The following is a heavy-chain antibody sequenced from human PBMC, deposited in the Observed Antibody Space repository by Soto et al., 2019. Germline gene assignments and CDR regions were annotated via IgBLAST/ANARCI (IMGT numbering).Heavy chain of an antibody. CDR2: INRDGSST. V-gene: IGHV3-74*01. D-gene: IGHD6-13*01. CDR1: GFTFSSYW. Sequence: EVQLVESGGGLVQPGGSLRLSCAASGFTFSSYWMHWVRQAPGKGLVWVSRINRDGSSTNYADSVKGRVTISRDTAKNTLYLQMNSLRAEDTAVYYCAREIATTGEYYFDYWGQGTLVTVS. CDR3: AREIATTGEYYFDY. J-gene: IGHJ4*02.